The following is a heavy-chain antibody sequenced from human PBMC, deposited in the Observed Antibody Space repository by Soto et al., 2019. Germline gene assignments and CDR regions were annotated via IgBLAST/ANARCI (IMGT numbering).Heavy chain of an antibody. D-gene: IGHD2-15*01. Sequence: SVKFSCKASGFTFTSSAVQWVRQARGQRLEWIGWIVVGSGNTNYAQKFQERVTITRDMSTSTAYMELSSLRSEDTAAYYCAEAAPNINYGMDVWGQGTTVTVSS. CDR1: GFTFTSSA. J-gene: IGHJ6*02. V-gene: IGHV1-58*01. CDR2: IVVGSGNT. CDR3: AEAAPNINYGMDV.